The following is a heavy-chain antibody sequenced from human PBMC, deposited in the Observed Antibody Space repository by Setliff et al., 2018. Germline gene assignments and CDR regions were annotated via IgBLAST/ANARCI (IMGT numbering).Heavy chain of an antibody. D-gene: IGHD3-22*01. CDR1: GFTFNNYW. CDR3: AKDPTYYYDSSGYFYFDY. V-gene: IGHV3-74*01. Sequence: PGGSLRLSCAASGFTFNNYWMHWVRQAPGKGLEWVSRINTDGSSTSYTDSVKGRFTISRDNAKNSLYLQMNSLRAEDTAVYYCAKDPTYYYDSSGYFYFDYWGQGTLVTVSS. CDR2: INTDGSST. J-gene: IGHJ4*02.